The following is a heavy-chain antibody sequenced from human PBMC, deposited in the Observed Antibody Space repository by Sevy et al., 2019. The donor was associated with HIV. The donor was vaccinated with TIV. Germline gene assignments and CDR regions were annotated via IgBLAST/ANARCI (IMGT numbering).Heavy chain of an antibody. CDR1: GGSISSDIYY. V-gene: IGHV4-61*02. CDR2: INTSGST. CDR3: ARAQNYYESGSYYPSNAFDI. D-gene: IGHD3-22*01. J-gene: IGHJ3*02. Sequence: LVAASETLSLTCTVSGGSISSDIYYWSWIRRPAGKGLEWIGRINTSGSTNYNPSLKSRVTISVDTSKDQFSLRLSSVTAADAAVYYCARAQNYYESGSYYPSNAFDIWGQGTMVTVSS.